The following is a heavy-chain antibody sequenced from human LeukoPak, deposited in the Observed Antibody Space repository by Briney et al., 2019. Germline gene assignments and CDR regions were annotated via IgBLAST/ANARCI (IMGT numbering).Heavy chain of an antibody. Sequence: GGSLRLSCAASGFTFSSYSMNWVRQAPGKGLEWVSYISSSSSTIYYADSVKGRFTISRDNAKNSLYLQMNSLRAEDTAVYYCARVTTNGDCSSTSCYSDYFGYWGQGTLVTVSS. J-gene: IGHJ4*02. CDR1: GFTFSSYS. CDR2: ISSSSSTI. D-gene: IGHD2-2*01. CDR3: ARVTTNGDCSSTSCYSDYFGY. V-gene: IGHV3-48*01.